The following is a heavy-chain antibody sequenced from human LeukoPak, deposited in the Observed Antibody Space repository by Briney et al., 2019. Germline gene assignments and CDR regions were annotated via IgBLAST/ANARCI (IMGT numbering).Heavy chain of an antibody. CDR2: IYYSGST. Sequence: ETSETLSLTCTVSGGSISSGGDYWSWIRQHPGKGLEWIGYIYYSGSTYYNPSLKSRVTISVATSKNQFSLKLSSVTAADTAVYYSTRMSDIVVVPAANVFDYWGQGTLVTVSS. CDR3: TRMSDIVVVPAANVFDY. CDR1: GGSISSGGDY. D-gene: IGHD2-2*01. J-gene: IGHJ4*02. V-gene: IGHV4-31*03.